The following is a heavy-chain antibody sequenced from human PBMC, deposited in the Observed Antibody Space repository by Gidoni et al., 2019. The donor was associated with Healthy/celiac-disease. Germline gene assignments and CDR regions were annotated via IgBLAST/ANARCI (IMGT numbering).Heavy chain of an antibody. CDR2: INHSGST. V-gene: IGHV4-34*01. CDR1: GGSFSGYY. Sequence: QVQLQQWGAGLLKPSETLSLPCAVYGGSFSGYYWSWLRQPPGKGLEWIGEINHSGSTNYNPSLKSRVTISVDTSKNQFSLKLSSVTAADTAVYYCATSGSWSVGLGLDYWGQGTLVTVSS. J-gene: IGHJ4*02. CDR3: ATSGSWSVGLGLDY. D-gene: IGHD3-22*01.